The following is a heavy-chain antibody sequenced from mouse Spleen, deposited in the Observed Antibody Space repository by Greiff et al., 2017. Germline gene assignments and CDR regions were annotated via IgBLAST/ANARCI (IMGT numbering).Heavy chain of an antibody. J-gene: IGHJ4*01. CDR2: IYPGSGST. D-gene: IGHD2-4*01. V-gene: IGHV1-55*01. CDR1: GYTFTSYW. Sequence: QVQLQQPGAELVKPGASVKMSCKASGYTFTSYWITWVKQRPGQGLEWIGDIYPGSGSTNYNEKFKSKATLTVDTSSSTAYMQLSSLTSEDSAVYYCARLPLYDYDRVNYAMDYWGQGTSVTVSS. CDR3: ARLPLYDYDRVNYAMDY.